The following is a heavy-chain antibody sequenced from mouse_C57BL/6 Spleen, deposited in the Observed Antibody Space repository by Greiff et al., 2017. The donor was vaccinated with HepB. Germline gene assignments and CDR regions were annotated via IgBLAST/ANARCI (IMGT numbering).Heavy chain of an antibody. J-gene: IGHJ4*01. V-gene: IGHV1-72*01. CDR3: ARRGTAQATMDY. Sequence: VQLQQPGAELVKPGASVKLSCKASGYTFTSYWMHWVKQRPGRGLEWIGRIDPNSGGTKYNEKFKSKATLTVVKPSSTAYMQISSLTSEDSAVYYCARRGTAQATMDYWGQGTSVTVSS. CDR1: GYTFTSYW. CDR2: IDPNSGGT. D-gene: IGHD3-2*02.